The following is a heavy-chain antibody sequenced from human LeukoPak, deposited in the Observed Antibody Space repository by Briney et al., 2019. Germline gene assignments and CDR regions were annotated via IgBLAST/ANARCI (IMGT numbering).Heavy chain of an antibody. D-gene: IGHD3-3*01. CDR2: INPSGGST. J-gene: IGHJ4*02. CDR3: ARDLIGDFWSGQNFDY. Sequence: ASVKASCKASGYTFTSYYMHWVRQAPGQGLEWMGIINPSGGSTSYAQKFQGRVTMTRDTSTSTVYMELSSLRSEDTAVYYCARDLIGDFWSGQNFDYWGQGTLVTVSS. CDR1: GYTFTSYY. V-gene: IGHV1-46*01.